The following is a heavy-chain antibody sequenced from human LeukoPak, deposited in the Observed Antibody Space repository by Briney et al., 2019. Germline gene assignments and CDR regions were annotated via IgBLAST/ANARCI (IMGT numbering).Heavy chain of an antibody. CDR1: GFTFSSYG. CDR2: IWYDGSNK. J-gene: IGHJ5*02. D-gene: IGHD2/OR15-2a*01. Sequence: GRSLRLSCAASGFTFSSYGMHWVRQAPGKGLEWVAVIWYDGSNKYYADSVKGRFTISRDNSKNTLYQQMSSMRAEDTAVYYCARDRFLQGWFDPWGQGTLVTVSS. V-gene: IGHV3-33*01. CDR3: ARDRFLQGWFDP.